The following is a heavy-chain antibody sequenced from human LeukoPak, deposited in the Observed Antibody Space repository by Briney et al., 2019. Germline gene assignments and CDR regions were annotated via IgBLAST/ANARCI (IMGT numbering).Heavy chain of an antibody. CDR2: IYPGDSDT. D-gene: IGHD2-21*02. Sequence: GESLKISCKGSGYSFTSYWIGWVRQMPGKGLEWMGVIYPGDSDTRYSPSFQGQVTISVDKSISTAYLQWSGLKASDTAMYYCARTNCGGDCYLEIFDYWGQGTLVTVSS. CDR1: GYSFTSYW. V-gene: IGHV5-51*01. J-gene: IGHJ4*02. CDR3: ARTNCGGDCYLEIFDY.